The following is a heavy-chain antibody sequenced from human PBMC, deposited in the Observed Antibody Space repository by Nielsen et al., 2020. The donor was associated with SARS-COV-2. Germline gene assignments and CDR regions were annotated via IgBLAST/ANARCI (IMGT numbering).Heavy chain of an antibody. D-gene: IGHD3-10*01. CDR2: ASSSGGST. J-gene: IGHJ3*01. CDR3: AKDGVVRGDALDL. V-gene: IGHV3-23*01. Sequence: GESLKTSCAASGFTFNIYAMAWVRRAPGRGLQWVTGASSSGGSTYYTDSVKGRFTISRDNSKNTLYLEMHSLRVEDTAVYYCAKDGVVRGDALDLWGQGTMVTVSS. CDR1: GFTFNIYA.